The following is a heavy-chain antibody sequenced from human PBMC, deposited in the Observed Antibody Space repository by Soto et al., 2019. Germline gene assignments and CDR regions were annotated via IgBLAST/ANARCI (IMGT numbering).Heavy chain of an antibody. CDR3: ARDREHDHDFWSSYYPAFDI. CDR1: GYTFTSYG. J-gene: IGHJ3*02. D-gene: IGHD3-3*01. CDR2: ISAYNGNT. V-gene: IGHV1-18*04. Sequence: XSVKVSCKASGYTFTSYGISWVRQAPGQGLEWMGWISAYNGNTNYAQKLQGRVTMTTDTSTSTAYMELRSLRSDDTAVYYCARDREHDHDFWSSYYPAFDIWGQGTMVTVSS.